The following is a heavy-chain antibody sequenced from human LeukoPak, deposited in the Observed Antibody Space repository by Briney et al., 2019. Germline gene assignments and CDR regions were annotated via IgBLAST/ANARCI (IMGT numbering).Heavy chain of an antibody. CDR1: GGSISSYY. D-gene: IGHD3-10*01. J-gene: IGHJ3*02. CDR3: AKSNGYGLVDI. CDR2: IFYSGST. Sequence: PSETLSLTCTVSGGSISSYYWTWIRQPPGKGLEWIGNIFYSGSTYYSPSLKSRVTISLDTSRNQSSLKLTSVTAADTAVYYCAKSNGYGLVDIWGQGTMVTVSS. V-gene: IGHV4-59*12.